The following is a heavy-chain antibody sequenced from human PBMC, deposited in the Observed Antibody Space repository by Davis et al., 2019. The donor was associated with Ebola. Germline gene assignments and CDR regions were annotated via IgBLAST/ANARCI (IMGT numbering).Heavy chain of an antibody. J-gene: IGHJ4*02. D-gene: IGHD3-10*01. CDR2: ISFDATNK. V-gene: IGHV3-30*18. CDR1: GFTFSNYG. CDR3: AKDGSGYYFDY. Sequence: GESLKISCAASGFTFSNYGIHWVRQAPGKGLEWVADISFDATNKYYADSVKGRFTISRDNSKNTLYLQMNSLRAEDTAVYYCAKDGSGYYFDYWGQGTLVTVSS.